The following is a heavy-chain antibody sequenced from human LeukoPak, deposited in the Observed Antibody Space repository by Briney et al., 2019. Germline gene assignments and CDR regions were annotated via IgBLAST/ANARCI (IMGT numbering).Heavy chain of an antibody. CDR2: IYYSGST. J-gene: IGHJ3*02. CDR1: GGSISSYY. D-gene: IGHD1-20*01. Sequence: SETLSLTCTVTGGSISSYYWSWIRQPPGKGPEWIGYIYYSGSTNYNPSLKSRVTISVDTSKNQFSLKLSSVTAADTAVYYCARAGRRYNWNLDAFDIWGQGTMVTVSS. V-gene: IGHV4-59*01. CDR3: ARAGRRYNWNLDAFDI.